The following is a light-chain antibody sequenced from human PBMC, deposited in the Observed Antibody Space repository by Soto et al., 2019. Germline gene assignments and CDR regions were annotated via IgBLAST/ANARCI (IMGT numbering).Light chain of an antibody. V-gene: IGKV3-15*01. CDR2: GAS. J-gene: IGKJ5*01. CDR3: QQYNSWPPIT. CDR1: ESVSSN. Sequence: VMTQSPATLSVSPGERATLSCRARESVSSNLAWYQQRPGQAPRLVIYGASTRATGIPARFSGGGSGTEFTLTISSLQSEDFAVYYCQQYNSWPPITFGQGTRLEIK.